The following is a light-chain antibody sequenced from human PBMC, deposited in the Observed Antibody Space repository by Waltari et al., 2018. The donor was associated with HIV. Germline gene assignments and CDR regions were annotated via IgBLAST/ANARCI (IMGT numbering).Light chain of an antibody. J-gene: IGLJ2*01. CDR3: QAWDSSTVV. CDR2: HDL. Sequence: SYELTQPPSVSVSPGQTASITCSGDKLGDKYACWYQQKPGQSPVLVIYHDLQRPSGIPERFSGSNSGNTATLTISGTQAMDEADYYCQAWDSSTVVFGGGTKLTVL. CDR1: KLGDKY. V-gene: IGLV3-1*01.